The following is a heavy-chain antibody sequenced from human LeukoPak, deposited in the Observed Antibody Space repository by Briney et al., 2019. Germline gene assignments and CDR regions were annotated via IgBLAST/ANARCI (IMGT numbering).Heavy chain of an antibody. V-gene: IGHV1-2*02. Sequence: WASVKVSCKASGYTFTGYYMHWVRQAPGQGLEWMGWINPNSGGTNYAQKFQGRVTMTRDTSISTAYMELSRLRSDDTAVYYCASHVRGYSDYERGIFDYWGQGSLVTVSS. CDR2: INPNSGGT. D-gene: IGHD5-12*01. CDR1: GYTFTGYY. J-gene: IGHJ4*02. CDR3: ASHVRGYSDYERGIFDY.